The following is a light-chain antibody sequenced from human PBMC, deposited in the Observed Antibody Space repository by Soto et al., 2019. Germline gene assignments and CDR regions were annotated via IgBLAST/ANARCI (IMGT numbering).Light chain of an antibody. V-gene: IGLV1-40*01. CDR1: SSNPGARYD. CDR2: ANS. Sequence: QSALTQPPSVPGAPGQRVTISCSGSSSNPGARYDVQWYQQFPGTATKLLIYANSARPSGVPDRFSGSKSGTSASLALTGLQAEDEADYYCQVYDSTLIVSKVFGAGSKVTVL. CDR3: QVYDSTLIVSKV. J-gene: IGLJ1*01.